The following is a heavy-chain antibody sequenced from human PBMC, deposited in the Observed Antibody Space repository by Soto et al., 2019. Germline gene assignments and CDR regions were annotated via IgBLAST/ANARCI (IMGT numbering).Heavy chain of an antibody. CDR3: DSGFYDPPGFDY. Sequence: PSETLSLTCTVSGGAISSYYWSWIRQPPGKGLEWIGYIYYSGSTNYNPSLKSRVTISVDTSKNQFSLKLSSVTDADTAVYYCDSGFYDPPGFDYWGHGTLVYVSS. CDR1: GGAISSYY. V-gene: IGHV4-59*01. CDR2: IYYSGST. D-gene: IGHD3-3*01. J-gene: IGHJ4*01.